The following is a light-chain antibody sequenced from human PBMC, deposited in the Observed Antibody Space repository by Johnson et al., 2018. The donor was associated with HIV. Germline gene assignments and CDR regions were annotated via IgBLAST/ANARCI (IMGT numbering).Light chain of an antibody. V-gene: IGLV1-51*01. CDR2: DNN. J-gene: IGLJ1*01. CDR3: GTWDSRMSAGDV. Sequence: QSLLTQPPSVSAASGQKVTISCSGSSCDIADNYVSWHQQLPGTAPKLLIYDNNKRPSGIPDRISGSKSGTSATLGITGIQTGDEADYYCGTWDSRMSAGDVFGTGTKVTVL. CDR1: SCDIADNY.